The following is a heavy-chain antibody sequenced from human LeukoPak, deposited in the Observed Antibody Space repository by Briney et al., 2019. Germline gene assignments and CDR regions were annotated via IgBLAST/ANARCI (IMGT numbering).Heavy chain of an antibody. J-gene: IGHJ4*02. CDR1: GFTFTNYG. D-gene: IGHD3-16*01. CDR2: ISSSSSTI. CDR3: ARDWGLGY. Sequence: GGSLRLSCAASGFTFTNYGMHWVRQAPGKGLEWVSYISSSSSTIYYADSVKGRFTISRDNAKNSLYLQMNSLRAEDTAVYYCARDWGLGYWGQGTLVTVSS. V-gene: IGHV3-48*01.